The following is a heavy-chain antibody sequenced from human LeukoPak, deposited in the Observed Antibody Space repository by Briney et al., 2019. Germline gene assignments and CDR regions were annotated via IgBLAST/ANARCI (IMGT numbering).Heavy chain of an antibody. D-gene: IGHD3-9*01. J-gene: IGHJ4*02. Sequence: SETLSLTCTVSAFSISSHYWGWNRQPPGKGLEWSGYIYYSGSTNYNPSLKSRVTISVDTSKNQFSLKLSSVTAADTAVYYCARTNFDWWYFDYWGQGTLVTVSS. CDR2: IYYSGST. V-gene: IGHV4-59*11. CDR1: AFSISSHY. CDR3: ARTNFDWWYFDY.